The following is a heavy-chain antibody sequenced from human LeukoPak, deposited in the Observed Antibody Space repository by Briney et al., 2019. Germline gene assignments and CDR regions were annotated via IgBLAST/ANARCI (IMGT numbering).Heavy chain of an antibody. CDR2: MYYSGST. CDR3: ERLYNNGYAAFDI. J-gene: IGHJ3*02. Sequence: PSETLSLTCTVSGGSISSYYWSCIRQPPGKGLEWIGHMYYSGSTYYSPSLKSRVTISLGTSKTHFSLKLSSVTAAGTAVYYCERLYNNGYAAFDIWGQGTMVTVSS. CDR1: GGSISSYY. V-gene: IGHV4-59*08. D-gene: IGHD2-8*01.